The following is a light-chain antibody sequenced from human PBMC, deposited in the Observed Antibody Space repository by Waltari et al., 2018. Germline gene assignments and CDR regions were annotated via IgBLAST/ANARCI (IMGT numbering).Light chain of an antibody. CDR3: QQYFSTPYS. Sequence: DIVMTQSPDSLAVSLGERASINCKSSQNLFYSSNNKNYLAWYQQKPGQPPKLLIYWASTRESGVPARFSGSGSGTDFTLTISSLKAEDVSIYYCQQYFSTPYSFGQGTKLEI. CDR1: QNLFYSSNNKNY. CDR2: WAS. V-gene: IGKV4-1*01. J-gene: IGKJ2*03.